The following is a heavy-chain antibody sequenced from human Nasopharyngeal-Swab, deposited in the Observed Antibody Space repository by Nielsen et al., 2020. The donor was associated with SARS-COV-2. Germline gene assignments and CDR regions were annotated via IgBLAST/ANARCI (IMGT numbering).Heavy chain of an antibody. CDR1: GFTFSNYG. D-gene: IGHD2-15*01. J-gene: IGHJ3*02. CDR3: VRWSGGWAFDI. Sequence: GESLKISCAVSGFTFSNYGMHWVRQAPGKGLEWVAAIWYDGTNKYYLDSVKDRFTISRDNSKNTVYLQMNSLRAEDTAVYYCVRWSGGWAFDIGGQGTMVTVSS. V-gene: IGHV3-33*03. CDR2: IWYDGTNK.